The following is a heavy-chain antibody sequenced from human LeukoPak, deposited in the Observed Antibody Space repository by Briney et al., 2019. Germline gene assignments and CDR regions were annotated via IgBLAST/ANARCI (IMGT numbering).Heavy chain of an antibody. CDR3: AKDEVFVYYGSGSYYRG. CDR2: ISSSSSYI. Sequence: GGSLRLSCAASGFTFSSYSMTWVRQAPGKGLEWVSSISSSSSYIYYADSVKGRFTISRDNSKNTLYLQMNSLRAEDTAVYYCAKDEVFVYYGSGSYYRGWGQGTLVTVSS. CDR1: GFTFSSYS. V-gene: IGHV3-21*04. J-gene: IGHJ4*02. D-gene: IGHD3-10*01.